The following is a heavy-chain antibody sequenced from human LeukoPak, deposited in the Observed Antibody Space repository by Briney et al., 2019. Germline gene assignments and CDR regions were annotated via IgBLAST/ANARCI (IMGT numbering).Heavy chain of an antibody. V-gene: IGHV3-7*03. D-gene: IGHD2-15*01. Sequence: GGSLRLSCAVSGFTFSGFWMSWSRQAPGKGLEWVASINSDGSEGYYADVVKGRFTISRDNAKNSLYLQINSLRAEDTAVYYCARDQDRCLDYWGQGTLVTVSS. J-gene: IGHJ4*02. CDR2: INSDGSEG. CDR3: ARDQDRCLDY. CDR1: GFTFSGFW.